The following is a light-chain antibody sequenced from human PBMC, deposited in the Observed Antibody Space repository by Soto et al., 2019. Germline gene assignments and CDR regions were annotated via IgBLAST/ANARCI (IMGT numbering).Light chain of an antibody. CDR2: DAS. J-gene: IGKJ4*02. CDR3: QQLYTYPLT. CDR1: QIFTSNS. V-gene: IGKV3D-20*02. Sequence: EIVLTQSPGTLSLSPVERGTLSCRASQIFTSNSLAWYQQKPGQAPRLLIYDASNRATGIPARFSGSGSGTEFTLTISSLQPEDFATYYSQQLYTYPLTFGGGTKVDIK.